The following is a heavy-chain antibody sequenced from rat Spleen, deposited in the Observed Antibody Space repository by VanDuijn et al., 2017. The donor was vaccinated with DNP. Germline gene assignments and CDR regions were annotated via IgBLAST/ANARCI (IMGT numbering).Heavy chain of an antibody. CDR3: ARHGRVTTVATYWYFDF. J-gene: IGHJ1*01. D-gene: IGHD1-3*01. CDR1: GFSFRNYY. CDR2: VSHSDGIT. Sequence: EVQLVESGGGLVQPGRSLKLSCAASGFSFRNYYMAWVRQAPKKGLEWVAIVSHSDGITYYPDSVKGRFTISRDNAENTVYLQMNSLRSEDTASYYCARHGRVTTVATYWYFDFWGPGTMVTVSS. V-gene: IGHV5-25*01.